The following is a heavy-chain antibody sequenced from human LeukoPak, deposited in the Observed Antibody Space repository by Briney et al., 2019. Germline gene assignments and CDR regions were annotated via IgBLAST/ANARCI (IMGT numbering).Heavy chain of an antibody. D-gene: IGHD5-24*01. V-gene: IGHV4-61*02. J-gene: IGHJ4*02. CDR3: ARDGDGYNYYFDY. CDR2: IYTSGST. CDR1: GGSISSGSYY. Sequence: SETLSLTCTVSGGSISSGSYYWSWIRQPAGKGLEWIGRIYTSGSTDYNPSLKSRVTISVDTSKNQFSLKLSSVTAVDTAVYYCARDGDGYNYYFDYWGQETLVTVSS.